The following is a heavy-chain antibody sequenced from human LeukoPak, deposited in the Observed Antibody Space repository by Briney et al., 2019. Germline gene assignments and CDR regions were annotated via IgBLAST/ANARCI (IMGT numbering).Heavy chain of an antibody. D-gene: IGHD6-19*01. Sequence: GASVKVSCKASGYTFTSYAMHWVRQAPGQRLEWMGWTNAGNGNAKYSQKFQGRVTITRDTSASTAYMELSSLRSEDTAVYYCARRAVAGTHFHYWGQGTLVTVSS. CDR3: ARRAVAGTHFHY. J-gene: IGHJ4*02. CDR1: GYTFTSYA. V-gene: IGHV1-3*01. CDR2: TNAGNGNA.